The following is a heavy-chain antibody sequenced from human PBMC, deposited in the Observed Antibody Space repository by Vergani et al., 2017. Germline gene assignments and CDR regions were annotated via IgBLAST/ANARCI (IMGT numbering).Heavy chain of an antibody. CDR2: IYHSGST. V-gene: IGHV4-38-2*01. CDR1: GYSISSGYY. D-gene: IGHD5-12*01. J-gene: IGHJ4*02. CDR3: ARLHNSGARDLDY. Sequence: QVQLQESGPGLVKPSETLSLTCAVSGYSISSGYYWGWIRQPPGKGLEWIGSIYHSGSTYYNPSLKSRVTISVDTSKNQFSLKLSSVTAAVTAVYYCARLHNSGARDLDYWGQGTLVTVSS.